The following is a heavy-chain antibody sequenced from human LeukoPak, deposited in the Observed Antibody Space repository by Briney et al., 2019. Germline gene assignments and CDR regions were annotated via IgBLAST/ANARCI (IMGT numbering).Heavy chain of an antibody. V-gene: IGHV4-4*02. CDR3: ARTSGIHEGNYFDY. J-gene: IGHJ4*02. D-gene: IGHD1-26*01. CDR2: IYHSGST. CDR1: GGSISSSNW. Sequence: SGTLSLTCAVSGGSISSSNWWSWVRQPPGKGLEWIGEIYHSGSTNYNPSLKSRVTISVDKSKNQFSLKLSSVIAADTAVFYCARTSGIHEGNYFDYWGQGTLVTVSS.